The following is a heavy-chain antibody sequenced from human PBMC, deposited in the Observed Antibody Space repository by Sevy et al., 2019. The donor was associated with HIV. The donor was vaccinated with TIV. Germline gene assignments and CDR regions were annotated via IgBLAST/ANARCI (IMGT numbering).Heavy chain of an antibody. V-gene: IGHV3-7*03. CDR3: AKDVY. Sequence: GGSLRLSCVTSGFTFSTHWMSWVRQAPGKGLEWVANIKEDGSEKYYVDSVKGRFTISRDNAKNSLFLQMNSLRAEDTAVYYCAKDVYWGQGTLVTVSS. CDR2: IKEDGSEK. J-gene: IGHJ4*02. CDR1: GFTFSTHW.